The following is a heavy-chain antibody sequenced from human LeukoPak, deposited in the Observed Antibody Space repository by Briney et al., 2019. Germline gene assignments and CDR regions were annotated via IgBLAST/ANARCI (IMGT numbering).Heavy chain of an antibody. Sequence: PGGSLRLSCAASGFTFSSYSMNWVRQAPGKGLEWVSSISSSSSYIYYADSVKGRFTISRDNAKNSLYLQMNSLRAEATAVYYCAREGIPRAFDIWGQGTMVTVSS. CDR2: ISSSSSYI. J-gene: IGHJ3*02. CDR3: AREGIPRAFDI. V-gene: IGHV3-21*01. CDR1: GFTFSSYS.